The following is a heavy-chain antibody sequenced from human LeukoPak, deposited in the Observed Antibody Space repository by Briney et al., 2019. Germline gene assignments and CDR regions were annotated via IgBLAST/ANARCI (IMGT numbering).Heavy chain of an antibody. V-gene: IGHV6-1*01. Sequence: SQTLSLTCAISGDSVSSNSAAWNWIRQSPSRGLEWLGRTYYRSKWYNDYAVSVKSRITINPDTSKNQFSLQLNSVTPEDTAVYYCARDSPHSGWSPFSYFDYRGQGTLVTVSS. CDR3: ARDSPHSGWSPFSYFDY. CDR1: GDSVSSNSAA. CDR2: TYYRSKWYN. J-gene: IGHJ4*02. D-gene: IGHD6-19*01.